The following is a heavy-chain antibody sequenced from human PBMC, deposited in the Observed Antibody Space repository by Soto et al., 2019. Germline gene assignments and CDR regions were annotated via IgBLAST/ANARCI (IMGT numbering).Heavy chain of an antibody. Sequence: QVQLQESGPGLVKPSETLSLTCTVSGGSISSYYWSWIRQPPGTGLEWIGYIYYSGSTNYNPSLKSRVTISVDTSKNQFSLKLSSVTAADTAVYYCARAWGGNVFDYWGQGTLVTVSS. V-gene: IGHV4-59*08. D-gene: IGHD3-16*01. CDR3: ARAWGGNVFDY. CDR1: GGSISSYY. CDR2: IYYSGST. J-gene: IGHJ4*02.